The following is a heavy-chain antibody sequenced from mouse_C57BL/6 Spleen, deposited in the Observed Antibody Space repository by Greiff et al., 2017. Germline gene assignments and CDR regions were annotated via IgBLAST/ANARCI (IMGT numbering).Heavy chain of an antibody. CDR1: GYTFTSYW. J-gene: IGHJ2*01. Sequence: QVQLKQPGAELVKPGASVKMSCKASGYTFTSYWITWVKQRPGQGLEWIGDIYPGSGSTNYNEKFKSKATLTVDKSSSTAYMQLSSLTSEDSAVYYCARWGYDYDGSFDYWGQGTTLTVSS. D-gene: IGHD2-4*01. CDR2: IYPGSGST. CDR3: ARWGYDYDGSFDY. V-gene: IGHV1-55*01.